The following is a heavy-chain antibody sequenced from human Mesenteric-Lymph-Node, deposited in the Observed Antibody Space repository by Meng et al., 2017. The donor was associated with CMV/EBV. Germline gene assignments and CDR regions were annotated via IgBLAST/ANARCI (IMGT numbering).Heavy chain of an antibody. CDR1: VYTFTTYY. D-gene: IGHD3-3*01. CDR2: INPSGGST. CDR3: ARGGYDFWSAKSPFDY. Sequence: ASVKVSCKASVYTFTTYYLHWVRQAPGQGLEWMGIINPSGGSTSYAQKFQVRVTMTRDTSTSTVYMELSSLRSEDTAVYYCARGGYDFWSAKSPFDYWGQGTLVTVSS. V-gene: IGHV1-46*01. J-gene: IGHJ4*02.